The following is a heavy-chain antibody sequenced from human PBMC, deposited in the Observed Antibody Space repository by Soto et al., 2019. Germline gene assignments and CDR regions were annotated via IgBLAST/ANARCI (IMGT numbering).Heavy chain of an antibody. V-gene: IGHV3-30*18. CDR3: AKDQYSWGSGTDAFDI. J-gene: IGHJ3*02. Sequence: QVQLVESGGGVVQPGRSLRLSCAASGFTFSSYGMHWVRQAPGKGLEWVAVISYDGSNKYYADSVKGRFTISRDNSKKTLYLQMNSLRAEDTAVYYCAKDQYSWGSGTDAFDIWGQGTMVTVSS. D-gene: IGHD3-10*01. CDR2: ISYDGSNK. CDR1: GFTFSSYG.